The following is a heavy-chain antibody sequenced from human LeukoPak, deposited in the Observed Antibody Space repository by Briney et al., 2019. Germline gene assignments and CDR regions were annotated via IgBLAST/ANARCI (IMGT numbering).Heavy chain of an antibody. CDR3: ARARDDQQWLVEFAFDI. J-gene: IGHJ3*02. CDR1: GYTFTGYY. Sequence: ASVKVSCKASGYTFTGYYMHWVRQAPGQGLEWMGWINPNSGGTNYARKFQGRVTMTRDTSISTAYMELSRLRSDDTAVYYCARARDDQQWLVEFAFDIWGQGTMVTVSS. D-gene: IGHD6-19*01. CDR2: INPNSGGT. V-gene: IGHV1-2*02.